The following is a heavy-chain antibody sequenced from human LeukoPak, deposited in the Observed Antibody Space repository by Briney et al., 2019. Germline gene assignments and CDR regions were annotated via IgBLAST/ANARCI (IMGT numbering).Heavy chain of an antibody. D-gene: IGHD3-3*01. CDR3: AKVLVYLYYFDY. J-gene: IGHJ4*02. CDR1: GFTFSSYA. V-gene: IGHV3-23*01. Sequence: AGGSLRLSCAASGFTFSSYAMSWVRQAPGKALEWVSAISGSGGSTYYADSVKGRFTISRDNSKNTLYLQMNSLRAEDTAVYYCAKVLVYLYYFDYWGQGTLVTVSS. CDR2: ISGSGGST.